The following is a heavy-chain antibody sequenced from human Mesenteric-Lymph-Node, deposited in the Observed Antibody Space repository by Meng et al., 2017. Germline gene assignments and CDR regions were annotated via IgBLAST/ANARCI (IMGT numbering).Heavy chain of an antibody. J-gene: IGHJ4*02. D-gene: IGHD5-18*01. CDR3: ARGYTYGDY. CDR2: ISSSSSYI. V-gene: IGHV3-21*01. Sequence: GESLKISCAASGFTFSSYSMNWVRQAPGKGLEWVSSISSSSSYIYYADSVKGRFTISRDNAKNSLYVQMNSLRAEDTAVYYCARGYTYGDYWDQGTLFTVSS. CDR1: GFTFSSYS.